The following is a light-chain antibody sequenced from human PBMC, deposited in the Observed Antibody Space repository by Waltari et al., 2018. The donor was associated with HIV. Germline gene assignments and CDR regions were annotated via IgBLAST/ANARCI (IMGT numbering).Light chain of an antibody. V-gene: IGKV3-11*01. CDR1: QSVSTY. CDR2: DAS. CDR3: QQRSNWPPAPT. Sequence: EIVLTQSPATPSLSPGERATLSCRASQSVSTYLAWYQQKSGQSPRLLIYDASIRATGIPARFSGSGSGTDFTLTISSLEPEDFAVYYCQQRSNWPPAPTFGGGTKVEIK. J-gene: IGKJ4*01.